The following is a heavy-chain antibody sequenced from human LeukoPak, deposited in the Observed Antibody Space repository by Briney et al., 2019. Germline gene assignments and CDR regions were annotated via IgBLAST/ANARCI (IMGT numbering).Heavy chain of an antibody. Sequence: PGGSLRLSCAASGFTISSNYMTWVRQAPGKGLEWVAAIAYDGSVKYYPDSLKGRLTISRDNSKNTLYLQMNSLRTEDTAVYSCAKDRTVVGATSFDYWGLGTLVTVSS. CDR3: AKDRTVVGATSFDY. D-gene: IGHD1-26*01. CDR2: IAYDGSVK. V-gene: IGHV3-30*18. CDR1: GFTISSNY. J-gene: IGHJ4*02.